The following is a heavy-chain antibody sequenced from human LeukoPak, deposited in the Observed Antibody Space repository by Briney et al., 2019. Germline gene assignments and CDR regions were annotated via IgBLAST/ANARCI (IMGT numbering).Heavy chain of an antibody. CDR1: GGSISGSSHY. Sequence: PSETLSLTCTVSGGSISGSSHYWGWIRQPPGKGLEWIGSIYYSGSTYYNPSLKSRLTISVDTSKNQFSLKLSSVTAADTAVYYCARHRRGPGSLVRGVTREKPYYFDYWGQGTLVTVSS. J-gene: IGHJ4*02. CDR3: ARHRRGPGSLVRGVTREKPYYFDY. D-gene: IGHD3-10*01. CDR2: IYYSGST. V-gene: IGHV4-39*01.